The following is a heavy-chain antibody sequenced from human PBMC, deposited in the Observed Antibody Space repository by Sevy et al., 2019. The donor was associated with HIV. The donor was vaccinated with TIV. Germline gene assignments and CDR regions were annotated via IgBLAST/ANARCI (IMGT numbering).Heavy chain of an antibody. CDR2: IYYNGHI. V-gene: IGHV4-59*08. D-gene: IGHD2-21*01. Sequence: SETLSLTCTVSGGSITSLYWNWIRQPPGKGLEWIANIYYNGHINYNPSLKSRVTLSLDTSKNQFSLRLSSVTAADTAVYYCARGVRSVGAPNFDYWGQGTLVTVSS. CDR1: GGSITSLY. J-gene: IGHJ4*02. CDR3: ARGVRSVGAPNFDY.